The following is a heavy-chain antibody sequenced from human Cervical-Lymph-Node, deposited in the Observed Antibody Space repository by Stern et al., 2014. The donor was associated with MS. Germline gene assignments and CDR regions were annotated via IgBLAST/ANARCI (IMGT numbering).Heavy chain of an antibody. CDR1: GYTFTGYY. CDR3: AREAAMAVAGTGVDY. CDR2: INPNSGGT. Sequence: MQLVESGAEVKKPGASVKVSCKASGYTFTGYYMHWVRQAPGQGLAWMGRINPNSGGTNYAQKFQGRVTMTRDTSISTAYMELSRLRSDDTAVYYCAREAAMAVAGTGVDYWGQGTLVTVSS. D-gene: IGHD6-19*01. V-gene: IGHV1-2*06. J-gene: IGHJ4*02.